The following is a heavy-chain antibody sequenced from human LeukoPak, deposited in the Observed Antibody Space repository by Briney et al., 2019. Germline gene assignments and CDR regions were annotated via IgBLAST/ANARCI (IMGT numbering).Heavy chain of an antibody. V-gene: IGHV4-59*01. CDR1: GGSISSYY. Sequence: PSETLSLTCTVSGGSISSYYWSWIRQPPGKGLEWIGYIYYGGSTNYNPSLKSRVTISVDTSKNQFSLKLSSVTAADTAVYYCARESGPTPSYFDYWGQGTLVTVSS. J-gene: IGHJ4*02. CDR3: ARESGPTPSYFDY. CDR2: IYYGGST. D-gene: IGHD3-3*01.